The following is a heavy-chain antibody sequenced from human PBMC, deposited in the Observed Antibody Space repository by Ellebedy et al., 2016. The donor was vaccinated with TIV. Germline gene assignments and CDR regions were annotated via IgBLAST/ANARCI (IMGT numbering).Heavy chain of an antibody. V-gene: IGHV1-3*01. D-gene: IGHD5-18*01. CDR2: INAGNGNT. CDR1: GYTFTSYA. Sequence: ASVKVSXXASGYTFTSYAMHWVRQAPGQRLEWMGWINAGNGNTKYSQKFQGRVTITRDTSASTAYMELSSLRSEDTAVYYCARTKGSDTAMADYWGQGTLVTVSS. J-gene: IGHJ4*02. CDR3: ARTKGSDTAMADY.